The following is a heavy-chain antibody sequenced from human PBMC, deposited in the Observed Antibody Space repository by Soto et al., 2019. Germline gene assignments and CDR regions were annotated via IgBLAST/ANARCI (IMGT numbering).Heavy chain of an antibody. CDR2: ISSSSSTI. D-gene: IGHD2-2*01. Sequence: GGSLRLSCAASGFTFSSYSMNWVRQAPGKGLEWVSYISSSSSTIYYADSVKGRFTISRDNAKNSLYLQMNSLRAEDTAVYYCARDINPTERPVVVPAALTDNWFDPWGQGTLVTVSS. V-gene: IGHV3-48*01. CDR1: GFTFSSYS. J-gene: IGHJ5*02. CDR3: ARDINPTERPVVVPAALTDNWFDP.